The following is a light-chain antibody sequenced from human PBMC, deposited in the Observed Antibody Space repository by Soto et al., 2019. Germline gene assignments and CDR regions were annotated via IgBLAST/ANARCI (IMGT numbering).Light chain of an antibody. J-gene: IGKJ3*01. CDR1: QTVTNNY. CDR3: QRYGSSPPP. V-gene: IGKV3-20*01. CDR2: EAS. Sequence: EIVLTQSPGTLSLSPGERATLSCRASQTVTNNYIAWYQQRPGQAPRLLFSEASTRATGIPDRFSGSGSGTDFTLTISRLEPEDFAVYYCQRYGSSPPPFGPGTRVDFK.